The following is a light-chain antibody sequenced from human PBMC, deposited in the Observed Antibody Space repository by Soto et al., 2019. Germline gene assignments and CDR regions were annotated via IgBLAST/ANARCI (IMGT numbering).Light chain of an antibody. CDR1: QSISSW. CDR2: DAS. V-gene: IGKV1-5*01. Sequence: DIQMTQSPSTLSASVGDRVTITCRASQSISSWLAWYQQKPGKAPKLLIYDASSLESGVPSRFSGSGSGTEFPLTISSLQPDDFATYYCQQYNSYSWTFGQGNKGEI. J-gene: IGKJ1*01. CDR3: QQYNSYSWT.